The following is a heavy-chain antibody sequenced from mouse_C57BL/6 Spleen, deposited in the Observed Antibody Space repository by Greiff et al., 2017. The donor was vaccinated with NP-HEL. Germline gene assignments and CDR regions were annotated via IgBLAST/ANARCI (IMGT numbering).Heavy chain of an antibody. V-gene: IGHV1-15*01. Sequence: VQLQQSGAELVRPGASVTLSCKASGYTFTDYEMHWVKQTPVHGLEWIGAIDPETGGTAYNQKFKGKAILTADQSSSTAYMQLRSLTSEDSAVYYCARYHYCSSNPDWFAYWGQGTLVTVSA. CDR1: GYTFTDYE. CDR3: ARYHYCSSNPDWFAY. CDR2: IDPETGGT. D-gene: IGHD1-1*01. J-gene: IGHJ3*01.